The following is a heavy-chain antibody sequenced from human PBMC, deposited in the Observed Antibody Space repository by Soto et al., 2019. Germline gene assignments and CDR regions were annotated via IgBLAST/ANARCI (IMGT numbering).Heavy chain of an antibody. Sequence: GGSLRLSCAVSGFTFSDFAMGWVRQAPGKGLEWVSGISDSGTNTYYADSVKGRFTISRDNSKNTLYLQMSSLRAEDTALYYCTGETYYFDYWGQGTLVTVSS. CDR3: TGETYYFDY. CDR2: ISDSGTNT. D-gene: IGHD3-10*01. V-gene: IGHV3-23*01. J-gene: IGHJ4*02. CDR1: GFTFSDFA.